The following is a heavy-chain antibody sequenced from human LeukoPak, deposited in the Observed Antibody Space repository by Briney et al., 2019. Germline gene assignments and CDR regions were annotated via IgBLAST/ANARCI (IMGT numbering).Heavy chain of an antibody. D-gene: IGHD1-14*01. CDR2: INHSGST. CDR1: GGSFSGYY. J-gene: IGHJ4*02. Sequence: PSETLSLTCAVYGGSFSGYYWSWIRQPPGKGLEWIGEINHSGSTNYNPSLKSRVTISVDTSKNQLSLKLSSVTAADTAVYYCASRPGGSGDYWGQGTLVTVSS. V-gene: IGHV4-34*01. CDR3: ASRPGGSGDY.